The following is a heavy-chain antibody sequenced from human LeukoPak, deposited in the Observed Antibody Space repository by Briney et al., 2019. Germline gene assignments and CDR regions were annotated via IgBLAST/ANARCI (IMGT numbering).Heavy chain of an antibody. CDR1: GGSISSYY. V-gene: IGHV4-4*07. CDR2: IYTSGST. Sequence: SETLSLTCTVSGGSISSYYWSWIRQPPGKGLEWIGHIYTSGSTNYNPSLKSRVTMSVDTSKAQFSLKLTSVTAADTAVYYCASSSWYSNPVFDYWGQGTLVTVSS. D-gene: IGHD6-13*01. CDR3: ASSSWYSNPVFDY. J-gene: IGHJ4*02.